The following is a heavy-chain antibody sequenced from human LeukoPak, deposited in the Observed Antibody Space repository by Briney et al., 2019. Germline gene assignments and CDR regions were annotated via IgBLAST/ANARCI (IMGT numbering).Heavy chain of an antibody. Sequence: GGSLRLSCAASGFTFSSYAMSWVRQAPGKGLEWVSAISGSGGSTYYADSVKGRFTISRDNSKNTLYLQMNSLRAEDTAVYYCANDKYGWRTGLDYWGQGTLVTVSS. D-gene: IGHD1-14*01. CDR2: ISGSGGST. CDR1: GFTFSSYA. CDR3: ANDKYGWRTGLDY. V-gene: IGHV3-23*01. J-gene: IGHJ4*02.